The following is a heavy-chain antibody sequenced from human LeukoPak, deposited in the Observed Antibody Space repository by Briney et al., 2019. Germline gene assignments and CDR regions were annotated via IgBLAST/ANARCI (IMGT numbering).Heavy chain of an antibody. D-gene: IGHD1-1*01. CDR3: ARGTYGMDV. CDR1: GGTFSSYT. CDR2: IIPLLGIA. Sequence: GASVKVSCKASGGTFSSYTISWVRQAPGQGLEWMGRIIPLLGIANYAQKFQGRVTITADKSTSAAYMELSSLRSEDTVVYYCARGTYGMDVWGQGTTVTVSS. V-gene: IGHV1-69*02. J-gene: IGHJ6*02.